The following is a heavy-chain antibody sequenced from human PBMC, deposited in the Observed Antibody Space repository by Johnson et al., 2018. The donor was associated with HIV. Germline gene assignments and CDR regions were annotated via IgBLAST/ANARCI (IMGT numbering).Heavy chain of an antibody. CDR3: ARRSGTWDAFDI. D-gene: IGHD1-26*01. CDR2: IHWNAGNT. J-gene: IGHJ3*02. Sequence: VQLVESGGDLVQPGGSLRLSCEASGFTFSNYGMYWVRQAPGKGLEWVSGIHWNAGNTGYVDSVKGRFTISRDNAKNSLYLQMNSLRAEDTALYYCARRSGTWDAFDIWGQGTMVTVSS. CDR1: GFTFSNYG. V-gene: IGHV3-20*04.